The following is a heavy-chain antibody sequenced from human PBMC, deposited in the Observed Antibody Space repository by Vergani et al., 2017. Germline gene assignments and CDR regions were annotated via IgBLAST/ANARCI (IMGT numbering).Heavy chain of an antibody. V-gene: IGHV1-46*01. CDR1: GYTFTSYY. D-gene: IGHD2-2*02. CDR2: INPSGGST. Sequence: QVQLVQSGAEVKKPGASVKVSCQASGYTFTSYYIHWVRQAPGQGLEWMGIINPSGGSTNYAQKFQGRVTMTRDTSTSTVFMELSSLRSEDTAVYDYARGCYSTSCYKRGEDWFDPWGQGTLVTVSS. J-gene: IGHJ5*02. CDR3: ARGCYSTSCYKRGEDWFDP.